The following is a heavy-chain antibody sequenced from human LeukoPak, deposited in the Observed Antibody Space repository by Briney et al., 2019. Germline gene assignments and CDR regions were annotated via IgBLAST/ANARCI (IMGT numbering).Heavy chain of an antibody. CDR2: IYYSGTT. V-gene: IGHV4-59*12. J-gene: IGHJ1*01. CDR3: AKDRRPMIPFQH. D-gene: IGHD3-22*01. Sequence: SETLSLTCSVSGGSISGYYWSWIRQPPGKGLERIGYIYYSGTTIYNPSLKSRLTISLDTSKNQFSLNLSSVTAADTAVYYCAKDRRPMIPFQHWGQGTLVTVSS. CDR1: GGSISGYY.